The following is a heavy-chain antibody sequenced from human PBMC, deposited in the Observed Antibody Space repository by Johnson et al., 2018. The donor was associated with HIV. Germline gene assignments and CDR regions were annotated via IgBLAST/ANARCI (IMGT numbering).Heavy chain of an antibody. V-gene: IGHV3-30*02. J-gene: IGHJ3*02. Sequence: QVQLVESGGGLVKPGGSLRLSCAVSGFTFSTYGMHWVRQAPGKGLEWVAFIRFDGTNKYYADSVKGRFTISRDNSKNTLYLQMNSLRAEDTAVYYCARWVDTTFDIWGQGTMVTVSS. CDR3: ARWVDTTFDI. D-gene: IGHD5-18*01. CDR1: GFTFSTYG. CDR2: IRFDGTNK.